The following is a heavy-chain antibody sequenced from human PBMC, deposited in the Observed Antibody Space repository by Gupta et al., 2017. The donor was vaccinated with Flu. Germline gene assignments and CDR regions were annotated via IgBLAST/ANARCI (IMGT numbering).Heavy chain of an antibody. CDR2: IIPNSGAT. V-gene: IGHV1-2*02. CDR3: AKEGEWDLLPDY. J-gene: IGHJ4*02. Sequence: QVQLVQSGAEVKKPGASVKVFCKASGYTFNDYYIHWVRQAPGQGLEWMGWIIPNSGATNLAEKFQGRVTMTRDTSISTAYMDLSSLTSDDTAVYYCAKEGEWDLLPDYWGQGTLVTVSS. D-gene: IGHD1-26*01. CDR1: GYTFNDYY.